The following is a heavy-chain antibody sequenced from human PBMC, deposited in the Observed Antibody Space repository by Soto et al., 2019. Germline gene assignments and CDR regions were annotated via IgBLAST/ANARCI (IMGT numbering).Heavy chain of an antibody. CDR1: GDTFSGYS. V-gene: IGHV1-69*14. CDR3: ARDLGSGYDPGDY. CDR2: IIPLFGTT. Sequence: QVQLVQSGAEEKKPGSSVKVSCKASGDTFSGYSISWVRQAPGQGLEWMGGIIPLFGTTNYAQKFQGRVTITADKSTSTAYMELSSLKSEDTAIYYCARDLGSGYDPGDYWGQGTLVTVSS. J-gene: IGHJ4*02. D-gene: IGHD5-12*01.